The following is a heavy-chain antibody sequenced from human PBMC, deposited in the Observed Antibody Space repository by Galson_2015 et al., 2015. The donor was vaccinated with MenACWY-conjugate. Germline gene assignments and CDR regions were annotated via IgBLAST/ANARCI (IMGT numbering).Heavy chain of an antibody. CDR2: ISYDGSNK. D-gene: IGHD6-13*01. Sequence: SLRLSCAASGFTFSSYGMHWVRQAPGKGLEWVAVISYDGSNKYYADSVKGRFTISRDNSKNTLYLQMNSLRAEDTAVYYCAKGGGSSSYYFDYWGQGTLVTVSS. CDR3: AKGGGSSSYYFDY. J-gene: IGHJ4*02. CDR1: GFTFSSYG. V-gene: IGHV3-30*18.